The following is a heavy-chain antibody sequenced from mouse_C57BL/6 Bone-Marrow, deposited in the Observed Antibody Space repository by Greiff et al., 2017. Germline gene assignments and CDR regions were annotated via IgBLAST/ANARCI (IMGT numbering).Heavy chain of an antibody. D-gene: IGHD1-1*01. Sequence: EVQLVESGGGLVKPGGSLKLSCAASGFTFSSYAMSWVRQTPEKRLEWVATISDGGSYTYYPDNVKGRFTISRDNATNNLYLQLSHLKSEDTAMYYCARDSYYGSSFDCYFDVWGTGTTVTVSS. J-gene: IGHJ1*03. CDR3: ARDSYYGSSFDCYFDV. CDR2: ISDGGSYT. CDR1: GFTFSSYA. V-gene: IGHV5-4*01.